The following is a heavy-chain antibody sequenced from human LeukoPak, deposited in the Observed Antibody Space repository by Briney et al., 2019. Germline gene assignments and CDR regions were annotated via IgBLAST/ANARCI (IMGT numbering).Heavy chain of an antibody. V-gene: IGHV3-30-3*01. Sequence: SGGSLRLSCAASGFTFSTYAMHWVRQAPGKGLEWVAFISSAGTTTYYADSVKGRFTISRDYSKTSLYLQMNSLRAEDTAVYYCARDGDIYYETPKYYFDYWGQGTLVTVSS. CDR3: ARDGDIYYETPKYYFDY. CDR1: GFTFSTYA. CDR2: ISSAGTTT. J-gene: IGHJ4*02. D-gene: IGHD3-22*01.